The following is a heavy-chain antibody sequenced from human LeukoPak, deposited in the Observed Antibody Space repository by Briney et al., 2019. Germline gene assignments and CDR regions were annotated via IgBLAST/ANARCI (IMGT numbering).Heavy chain of an antibody. CDR3: ARDITIRMVPFDY. Sequence: PGGSLRLSCAASGFTFSSYSMNWVRQAPGKGLEWVSSISSSSSYIYYADSVKGRFTISRDNAKNSLYLQMNSLRAEDTAVYYCARDITIRMVPFDYWGQGTLVTVSS. V-gene: IGHV3-21*01. J-gene: IGHJ4*02. CDR1: GFTFSSYS. D-gene: IGHD1-20*01. CDR2: ISSSSSYI.